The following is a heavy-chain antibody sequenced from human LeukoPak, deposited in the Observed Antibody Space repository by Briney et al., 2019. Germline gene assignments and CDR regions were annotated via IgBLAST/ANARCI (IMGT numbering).Heavy chain of an antibody. CDR3: ARHKHLDYFGY. CDR1: GGSISSYY. Sequence: PSETLSLTCTVSGGSISSYYWSWIRQPPGKGLEWIGYIYYSGSTNYNPSLKSRVTISVDTSKNQFSLKLSSVTAADTAVYYCARHKHLDYFGYWGQGTLVTVSS. V-gene: IGHV4-59*08. J-gene: IGHJ4*02. CDR2: IYYSGST.